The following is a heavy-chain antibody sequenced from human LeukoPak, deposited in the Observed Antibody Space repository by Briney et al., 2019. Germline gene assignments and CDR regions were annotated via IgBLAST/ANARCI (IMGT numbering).Heavy chain of an antibody. Sequence: PSQTLSLTCADDGGSFSGYYWSWIRQPPGKGLEWIGEINHSGSTNYNPSLKSRVTISVDTSKNQFSLKLSSVTAADTAVYYCARGGDSSAYYLLDAFDIWGQGTMVTVSS. CDR2: INHSGST. CDR3: ARGGDSSAYYLLDAFDI. J-gene: IGHJ3*02. D-gene: IGHD3-22*01. CDR1: GGSFSGYY. V-gene: IGHV4-34*01.